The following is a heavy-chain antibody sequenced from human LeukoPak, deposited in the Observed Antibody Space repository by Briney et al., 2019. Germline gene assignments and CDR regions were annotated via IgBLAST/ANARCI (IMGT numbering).Heavy chain of an antibody. D-gene: IGHD3-22*01. CDR1: GGFFSGYY. CDR3: AAYYDSSGDPPDYYFDY. Sequence: SETLSLTCAVYGGFFSGYYWSWIRQPPGKGLECIGEINHSGSTNYNPSLKSRVTISVDKSKNQFSLKLSSVTAADTAVYYCAAYYDSSGDPPDYYFDYWGQGTLVTVSS. CDR2: INHSGST. J-gene: IGHJ4*02. V-gene: IGHV4-34*01.